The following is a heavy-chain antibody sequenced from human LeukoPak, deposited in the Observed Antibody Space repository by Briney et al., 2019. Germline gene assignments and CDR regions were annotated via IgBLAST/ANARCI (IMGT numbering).Heavy chain of an antibody. J-gene: IGHJ4*02. D-gene: IGHD2-15*01. CDR2: INPSGGST. CDR1: GYTFTSYY. CDR3: ARGRLSCSGGSCSSFDY. V-gene: IGHV1-46*01. Sequence: ASVKVSCKASGYTFTSYYMHWVRQAPGQGLEWMGIINPSGGSTSYAQKFQGRVTITRNTSISTAYMELSSLRSEDTAVYYCARGRLSCSGGSCSSFDYWGQGTLVTVSS.